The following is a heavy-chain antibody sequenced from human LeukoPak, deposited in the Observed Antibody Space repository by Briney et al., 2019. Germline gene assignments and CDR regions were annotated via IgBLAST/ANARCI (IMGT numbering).Heavy chain of an antibody. Sequence: SETLSLTCTVSGGSTSDYYWSWVRQPAGKGLEWIGRIHISGTTYYNPSLKSRFTMSIDTSKNQFSLKLSSVTAADTAVYYCATYSITGAWAEYFLHWGQGTLVTVSS. J-gene: IGHJ1*01. D-gene: IGHD2/OR15-2a*01. V-gene: IGHV4-4*07. CDR1: GGSTSDYY. CDR3: ATYSITGAWAEYFLH. CDR2: IHISGTT.